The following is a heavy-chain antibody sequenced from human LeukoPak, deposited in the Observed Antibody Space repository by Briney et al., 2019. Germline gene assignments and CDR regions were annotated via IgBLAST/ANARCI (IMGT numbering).Heavy chain of an antibody. CDR1: GGSFSSYY. Sequence: SETLSLTCAVYGGSFSSYYLSWIRQPPGKGLEWIGEINHSGSTNYNPSLKSRVTISVDTSKNQFSLKLSSVTAADTAVYYCAREGYSGSYSDGAWFDPWGQGTLVTVSS. CDR3: AREGYSGSYSDGAWFDP. V-gene: IGHV4-34*01. CDR2: INHSGST. D-gene: IGHD1-26*01. J-gene: IGHJ5*02.